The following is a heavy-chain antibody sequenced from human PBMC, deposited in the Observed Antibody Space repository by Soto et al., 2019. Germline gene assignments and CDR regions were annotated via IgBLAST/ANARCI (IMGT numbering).Heavy chain of an antibody. D-gene: IGHD4-17*01. J-gene: IGHJ6*03. Sequence: GALDLSCAASGFTVSSYYRSWVRQPPGKGLEWIGYIYYSGSTNYNPSLKSRVTISVDTSKNQFSLKLSSVTAADTAVYYCARLADYGDYNYYYYYMDVWGKGTTVTVSS. CDR1: GFTVSSYY. V-gene: IGHV4-59*08. CDR3: ARLADYGDYNYYYYYMDV. CDR2: IYYSGST.